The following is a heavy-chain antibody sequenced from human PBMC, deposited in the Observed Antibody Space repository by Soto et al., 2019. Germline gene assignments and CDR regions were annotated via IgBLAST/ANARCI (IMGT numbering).Heavy chain of an antibody. D-gene: IGHD3-3*01. V-gene: IGHV4-39*07. J-gene: IGHJ3*02. CDR2: IDHSGST. CDR3: ARGVPYYDFWSGYAAFDI. CDR1: GGSITNSSYY. Sequence: TSETLFLTCTVSGGSITNSSYYWGWIRQPPGEGLEWIGEIDHSGSTNYNPSLKSRVTISVDTSKNQFSLKLSSVTAADTAVYYCARGVPYYDFWSGYAAFDIWGQGTMVTVSS.